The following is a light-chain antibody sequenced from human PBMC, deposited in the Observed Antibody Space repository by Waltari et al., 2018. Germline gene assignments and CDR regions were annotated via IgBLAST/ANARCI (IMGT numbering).Light chain of an antibody. V-gene: IGLV2-14*03. J-gene: IGLJ2*01. CDR1: SSEVGGYNS. Sequence: QSALTQPASVSGSPGQSITISCTGTSSEVGGYNSVSWYQDHPGQAPKVIIYDVSNRPSGVSDRFSGSKSGNTASLTISGLQAEDEADYYCSSQSSNDVVLFGGGTKLTVL. CDR3: SSQSSNDVVL. CDR2: DVS.